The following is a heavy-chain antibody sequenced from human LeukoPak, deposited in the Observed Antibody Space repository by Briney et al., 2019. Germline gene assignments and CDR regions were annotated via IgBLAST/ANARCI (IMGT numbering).Heavy chain of an antibody. CDR2: ISGSGGRT. J-gene: IGHJ4*02. D-gene: IGHD3-22*01. CDR3: AKRGVVIRVILVGFHKEAYYFDS. V-gene: IGHV3-23*01. CDR1: GMTLSNYG. Sequence: GGSLRLSCAVSGMTLSNYGMSWVRQAPGKGLEWVAGISGSGGRTDYADSVKGRFTISRDNPKNTLYLQMNSLRAEDTAVYFCAKRGVVIRVILVGFHKEAYYFDSWGQGALVTVSS.